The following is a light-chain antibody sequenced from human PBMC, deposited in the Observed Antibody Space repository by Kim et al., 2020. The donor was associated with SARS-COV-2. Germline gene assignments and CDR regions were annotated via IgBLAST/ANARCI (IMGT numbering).Light chain of an antibody. CDR1: SLRSYY. CDR2: GKN. CDR3: NSRDSSGNNWV. Sequence: SSELTQDPAVSVALGQTVRITCQGDSLRSYYASWYQQKPGQAPVLVIYGKNNRPSGIPDRFSGSSSGNTASLTITGAQAEDEADYYCNSRDSSGNNWVFGGGTQLTVL. J-gene: IGLJ3*02. V-gene: IGLV3-19*01.